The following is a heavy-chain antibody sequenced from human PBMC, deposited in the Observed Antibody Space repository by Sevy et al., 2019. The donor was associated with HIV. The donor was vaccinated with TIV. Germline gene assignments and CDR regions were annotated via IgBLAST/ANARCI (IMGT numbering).Heavy chain of an antibody. Sequence: QSQTLSLTCAISGDSVSSNSAAWNWIRQSPSRGLEWLGRTYYRSKWYNDYAVSVKSRITINPDTSKNQFSLQLNSVTPEDTAVYYCARDGGTGHIVVVVAATGINWFDPWGQGTLVTVSS. V-gene: IGHV6-1*01. CDR3: ARDGGTGHIVVVVAATGINWFDP. CDR2: TYYRSKWYN. D-gene: IGHD2-15*01. J-gene: IGHJ5*02. CDR1: GDSVSSNSAA.